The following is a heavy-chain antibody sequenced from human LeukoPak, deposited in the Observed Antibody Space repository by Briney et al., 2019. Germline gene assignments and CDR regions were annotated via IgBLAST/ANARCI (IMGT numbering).Heavy chain of an antibody. CDR1: GFIFSSYG. D-gene: IGHD3-3*01. J-gene: IGHJ4*02. Sequence: GGSLRLSCAAFGFIFSSYGMHWVRQAPGKGREWVAVISYDGSNKYYADSVKGRFTISRDNSKNTLYLQMNSLRAEDTAVYYCAKDSAIFGVVYGGTFDYWGQGTLVTVSS. CDR2: ISYDGSNK. V-gene: IGHV3-30*18. CDR3: AKDSAIFGVVYGGTFDY.